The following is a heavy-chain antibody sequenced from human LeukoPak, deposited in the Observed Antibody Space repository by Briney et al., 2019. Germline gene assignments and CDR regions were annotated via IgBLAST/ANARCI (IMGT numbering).Heavy chain of an antibody. CDR2: ISAYNGNT. Sequence: SVKVSCKASGYTFTSYGISWVRQAPGQGLEWMGWISAYNGNTNYAQKLQGRVTMTTDTSTSTACMEVRSLRSDDTAVYCCAREGRSRYCLDYWGQGTLVTVSS. CDR3: AREGRSRYCLDY. D-gene: IGHD3-3*01. CDR1: GYTFTSYG. V-gene: IGHV1-18*04. J-gene: IGHJ4*02.